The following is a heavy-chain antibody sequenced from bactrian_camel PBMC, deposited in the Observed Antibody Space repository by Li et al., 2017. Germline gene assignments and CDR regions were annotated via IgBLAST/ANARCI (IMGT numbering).Heavy chain of an antibody. V-gene: IGHV3S1*01. Sequence: VQLVESGGGLVQPGRSLRLSCAVSGFVFASRWMYWVRQAPGKGLEWVSTCDPSGSKTYYVDSMKGRFTISRDNAKNTVYLQMNSLRSEDTALYYCVARTNCMGTWCSFAYWGQGTQVTVS. CDR2: CDPSGSKT. J-gene: IGHJ6*01. CDR3: VARTNCMGTWCSFAY. CDR1: GFVFASRW. D-gene: IGHD3*01.